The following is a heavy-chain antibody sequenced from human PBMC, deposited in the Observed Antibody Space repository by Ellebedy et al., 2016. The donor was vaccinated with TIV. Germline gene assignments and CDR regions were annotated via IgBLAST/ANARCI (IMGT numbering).Heavy chain of an antibody. CDR3: AREGWGETVRGY. Sequence: GESLKISCAASGLTLSTSSMNWVRQSPGKGVEWLSCISSSGATIYYADAVKGRFTISRDNARDLLYLQMSSLRAEDTAIYYCAREGWGETVRGYWGQGTQVTVSS. CDR2: ISSSGATI. CDR1: GLTLSTSS. J-gene: IGHJ4*02. V-gene: IGHV3-48*04. D-gene: IGHD3-10*01.